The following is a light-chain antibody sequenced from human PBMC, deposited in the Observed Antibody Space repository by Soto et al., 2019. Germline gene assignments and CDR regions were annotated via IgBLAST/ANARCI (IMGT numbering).Light chain of an antibody. CDR3: QQADSLPIP. Sequence: DIQMTQSPSSVAASVGGRGTSMCRASQVMSSWLAWYQQKPGKAPKLLIFAASTLQSGVPSRFSGSGSRTDFTLTISDLQPEDVATYYCQQADSLPIPFGQGTRLEIK. CDR1: QVMSSW. V-gene: IGKV1-12*01. CDR2: AAS. J-gene: IGKJ5*01.